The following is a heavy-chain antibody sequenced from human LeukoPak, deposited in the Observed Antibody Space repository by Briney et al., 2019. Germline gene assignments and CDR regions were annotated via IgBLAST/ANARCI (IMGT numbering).Heavy chain of an antibody. CDR3: ARVRSDSSGWYHVLD. V-gene: IGHV3-13*01. Sequence: AGGSLRLSCAASGFTFSNYAMHWVRQGPGKSLEWVSAIGTAGDTHYAASVKGRFTISRENAKNSLYLQLNSLRAGDTAVYYCARVRSDSSGWYHVLDWGEGTLVTVSS. D-gene: IGHD6-19*01. J-gene: IGHJ4*02. CDR1: GFTFSNYA. CDR2: IGTAGDT.